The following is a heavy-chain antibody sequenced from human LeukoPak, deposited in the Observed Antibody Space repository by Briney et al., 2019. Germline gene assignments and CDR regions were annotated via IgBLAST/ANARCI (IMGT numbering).Heavy chain of an antibody. D-gene: IGHD5-18*01. J-gene: IGHJ3*02. CDR3: ARPDTAMAGTDAFDI. CDR1: GYSFTSYW. V-gene: IGHV5-51*01. Sequence: GESLQISCKGSGYSFTSYWIGWVRQMPGKGLEWMGIIYPGDSDTRYSPSFQGQVTISADKSISTAYLQWSSLKASDTAMYYCARPDTAMAGTDAFDIWGQGTMVTVSS. CDR2: IYPGDSDT.